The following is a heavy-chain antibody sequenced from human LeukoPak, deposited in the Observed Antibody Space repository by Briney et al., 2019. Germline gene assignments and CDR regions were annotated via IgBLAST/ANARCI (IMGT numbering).Heavy chain of an antibody. V-gene: IGHV4-31*03. Sequence: SETLSLTCTVSGGSISSGGYYWSWIRQHPGKGLERIGYIDYSGSTYYNPSLKSRVTISVDTSKNQFSLKLSSVTAADTAVYYCARSSRPCSSTSCRPFYFDYWGQGTLVTVSS. CDR1: GGSISSGGYY. CDR3: ARSSRPCSSTSCRPFYFDY. D-gene: IGHD2-2*01. J-gene: IGHJ4*02. CDR2: IDYSGST.